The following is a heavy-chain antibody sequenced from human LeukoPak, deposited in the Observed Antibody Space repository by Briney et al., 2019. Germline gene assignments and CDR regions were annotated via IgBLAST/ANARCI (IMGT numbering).Heavy chain of an antibody. CDR3: AKSNGYGLVDI. D-gene: IGHD3-10*01. Sequence: PSETLSLTCAVYGGSFSGYYWSWIRQPPGKGLEWIGEINHSGSTNYNPSLKSRVAISVDTSKNQFSLKLNSVTAADTAVYCCAKSNGYGLVDIWGQGTMVTVSS. CDR1: GGSFSGYY. CDR2: INHSGST. J-gene: IGHJ3*02. V-gene: IGHV4-34*01.